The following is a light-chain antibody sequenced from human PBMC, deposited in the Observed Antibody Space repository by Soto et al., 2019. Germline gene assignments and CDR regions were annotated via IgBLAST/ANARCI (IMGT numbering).Light chain of an antibody. CDR2: EVS. J-gene: IGLJ2*01. CDR3: SSYTSTSTVL. Sequence: QSALTQPASVSGSPGQSITISCTGTSSDIGAYNYVSWYQHHPGKAPKFMMYEVSYRPSGVSNRFSGSKSGNTASLTISGLQAEDQADYYRSSYTSTSTVLFGGGPKLTVL. V-gene: IGLV2-14*01. CDR1: SSDIGAYNY.